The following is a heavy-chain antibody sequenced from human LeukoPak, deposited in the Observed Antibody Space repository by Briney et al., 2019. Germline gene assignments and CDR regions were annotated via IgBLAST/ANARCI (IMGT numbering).Heavy chain of an antibody. CDR2: IIPIFGTA. CDR3: HEASGGYNYSDY. Sequence: SVKVSCKASGYTFTGYYMHWVRQAPGQGLEWMGGIIPIFGTANYAQKFQGRVTITTDESTSTAYMELSSLRSEDTAVYYCHEASGGYNYSDYWGQGTLVTVSS. CDR1: GYTFTGYY. J-gene: IGHJ4*02. V-gene: IGHV1-69*05. D-gene: IGHD5-24*01.